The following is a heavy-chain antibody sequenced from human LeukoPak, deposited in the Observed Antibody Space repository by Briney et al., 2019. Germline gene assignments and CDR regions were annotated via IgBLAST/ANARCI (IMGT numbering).Heavy chain of an antibody. J-gene: IGHJ4*02. V-gene: IGHV1-69-2*01. D-gene: IGHD6-13*01. CDR1: GYTFTDYY. CDR2: VDPEDGET. CDR3: ATILGIAAAEVPY. Sequence: ATVKISCKVSGYTFTDYYMHWVQQAPGKGLEWMGLVDPEDGETIYAEKFQGRVTITADTTTDTAYMELSSLRSEDTAVYYCATILGIAAAEVPYWGQGTLVTVSS.